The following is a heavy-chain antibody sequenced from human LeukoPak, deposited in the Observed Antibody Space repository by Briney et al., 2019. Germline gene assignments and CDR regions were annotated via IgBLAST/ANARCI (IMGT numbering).Heavy chain of an antibody. V-gene: IGHV3-21*01. CDR3: ARGSPSDCTNGVCLNWFDP. J-gene: IGHJ5*02. CDR2: ISSSSSYI. D-gene: IGHD2-8*01. CDR1: GFTSSSYS. Sequence: GGSLRLSCAASGFTSSSYSMNWVRQAPGKGLEWVSSISSSSSYIYYADSVKGRFTISRDNAKNSLYLQMNSLRAEDTAVYYCARGSPSDCTNGVCLNWFDPWGQGTLVTVSS.